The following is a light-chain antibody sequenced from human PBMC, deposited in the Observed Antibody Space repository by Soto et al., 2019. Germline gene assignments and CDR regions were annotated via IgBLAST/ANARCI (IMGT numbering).Light chain of an antibody. J-gene: IGKJ3*01. Sequence: DIQMTQSPSSLSASVGDRVTITCRASQSISSYLNWYQQKPGKAPKLLIYAASSLQSGVPSRFSGSGSGTDFPRTISSLQPEDFATYYGQQSYSPPITFGPGTKVDIK. V-gene: IGKV1-39*01. CDR2: AAS. CDR3: QQSYSPPIT. CDR1: QSISSY.